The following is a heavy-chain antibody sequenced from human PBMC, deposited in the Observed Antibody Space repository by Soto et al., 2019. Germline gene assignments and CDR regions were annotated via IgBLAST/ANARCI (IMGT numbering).Heavy chain of an antibody. CDR3: ASVYSSGCYHWFDP. V-gene: IGHV4-31*03. CDR2: IYYSGST. J-gene: IGHJ5*02. CDR1: GGSISSGGYY. Sequence: SETLSLTCTVSGGSISSGGYYWSWIRQHPGKGLEWIGYIYYSGSTYYNPSLKSRVTISVDTSKNQFSLKLSSVTAADTAVYYCASVYSSGCYHWFDPWGQGTLVTVSS. D-gene: IGHD3-22*01.